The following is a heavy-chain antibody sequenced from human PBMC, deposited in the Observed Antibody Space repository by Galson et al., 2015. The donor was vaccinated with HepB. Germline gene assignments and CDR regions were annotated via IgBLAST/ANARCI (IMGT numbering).Heavy chain of an antibody. V-gene: IGHV3-7*03. CDR3: ARAIVIRATLDY. J-gene: IGHJ4*02. CDR2: IKQDDSET. CDR1: GFSFSNHW. Sequence: SLRLSCAASGFSFSNHWMSWVRQTPGKGLEWVAIIKQDDSETYYVDSVKGRFSISRDNAKNSLYLEMNSLRVEDTAVYYCARAIVIRATLDYWGQGTLVTVSP. D-gene: IGHD1-26*01.